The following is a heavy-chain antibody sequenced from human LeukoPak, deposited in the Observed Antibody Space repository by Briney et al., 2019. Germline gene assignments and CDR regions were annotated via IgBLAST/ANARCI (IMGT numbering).Heavy chain of an antibody. CDR1: GFSLSTSGVG. J-gene: IGHJ5*02. D-gene: IGHD3-3*01. V-gene: IGHV2-5*01. CDR2: IYWNDDK. CDR3: ARSDTYYDFWSGYSTGNNWFDP. Sequence: SGPTLVKPTQTLTLTCTFSGFSLSTSGVGVGWIRRPPGKALEWLALIYWNDDKRYSPSLKSRLTITKDTSKNQVVLTMTNMDPVDTATYYCARSDTYYDFWSGYSTGNNWFDPWGQGTLVTVSS.